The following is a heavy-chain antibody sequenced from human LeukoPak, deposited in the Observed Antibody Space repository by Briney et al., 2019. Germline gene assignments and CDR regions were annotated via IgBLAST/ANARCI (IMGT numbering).Heavy chain of an antibody. D-gene: IGHD2-15*01. CDR2: IKQEEGSEK. CDR3: ARSPRRCGGAFDN. CDR1: GFTFSSYW. V-gene: IGHV3-7*05. Sequence: PGGSLRLSCAASGFTFSSYWMSWVRQAPGKGLEWVANIKQEEGSEKYYVDSVKGRFTISRDNAKNSLYLQSNSLRAEDTAVYYCARSPRRCGGAFDNWDQGTLVTVSS. J-gene: IGHJ4*02.